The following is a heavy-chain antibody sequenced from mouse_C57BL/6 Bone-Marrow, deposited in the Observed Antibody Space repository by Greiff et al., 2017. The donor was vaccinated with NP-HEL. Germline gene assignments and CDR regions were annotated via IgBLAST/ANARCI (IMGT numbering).Heavy chain of an antibody. V-gene: IGHV7-3*01. D-gene: IGHD4-1*01. Sequence: DVQLVESGGGLVQPGGSLSLSCAASGFTFTDYYMSWVRQPPGKALEWLGFIRNKANGYTTEYSASVKGRFTISRDNSQSILYLQMNALRAEDSATYYCARSNWDEYYFDYWGQGTTLTVSS. CDR2: IRNKANGYTT. J-gene: IGHJ2*01. CDR3: ARSNWDEYYFDY. CDR1: GFTFTDYY.